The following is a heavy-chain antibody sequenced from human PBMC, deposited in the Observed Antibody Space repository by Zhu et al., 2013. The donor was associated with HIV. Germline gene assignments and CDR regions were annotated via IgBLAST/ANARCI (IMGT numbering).Heavy chain of an antibody. J-gene: IGHJ3*01. V-gene: IGHV1-69*01. CDR1: GGTLTNFV. Sequence: QVQLEQSGAEMKKPGSSVRVSCKASGGTLTNFVFTWVRQAPGHGLEWLGRINPTFDTTNYADNFQGRLSITADESTSTTYMELRSLRSEDTAMYYCARDRIYASVKKRVKSNDASDVWGQGTMVTVSS. CDR2: INPTFDTT. D-gene: IGHD3-10*01. CDR3: ARDRIYASVKKRVKSNDASDV.